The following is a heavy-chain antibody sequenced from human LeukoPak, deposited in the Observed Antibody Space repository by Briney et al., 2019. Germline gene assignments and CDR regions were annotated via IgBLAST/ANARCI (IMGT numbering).Heavy chain of an antibody. V-gene: IGHV3-53*01. J-gene: IGHJ6*02. Sequence: GGSLRLSCAASGFTVSSTYMSWVRQAPGKGLEWVSVIYSGGSTYYADSVKGRFTISRDNSKNTLYLQMNSLRAEDTAVYYCATTPYDSSGYYYYGMDVWGQGTTVTVSS. CDR2: IYSGGST. CDR1: GFTVSSTY. D-gene: IGHD3-22*01. CDR3: ATTPYDSSGYYYYGMDV.